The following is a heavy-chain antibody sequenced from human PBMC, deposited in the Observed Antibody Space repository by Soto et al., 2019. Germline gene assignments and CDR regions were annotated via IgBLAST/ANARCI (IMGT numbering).Heavy chain of an antibody. V-gene: IGHV1-69*06. CDR3: ARDLSYDIPKEPDSD. CDR2: IIPIFGTA. Sequence: SVKISCKASGGTFSSYAISWVRQAPGQGLEWMGGIIPIFGTANYAQKFQGRVTITADKSTSTAYMELSSLRSEDTAVYYCARDLSYDIPKEPDSDWGQGTLVTVSS. CDR1: GGTFSSYA. D-gene: IGHD3-22*01. J-gene: IGHJ4*02.